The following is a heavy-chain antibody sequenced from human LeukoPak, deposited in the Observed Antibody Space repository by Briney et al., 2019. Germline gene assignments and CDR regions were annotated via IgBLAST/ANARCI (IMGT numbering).Heavy chain of an antibody. CDR3: AKGRPGD. D-gene: IGHD7-27*01. CDR1: GYTFTSYY. CDR2: INPDTGDT. V-gene: IGHV1-2*02. J-gene: IGHJ4*02. Sequence: ASVKVSCKASGYTFTSYYMHWVRQAPGQGLEWMGRINPDTGDTDYAQKFQGRVTMTRDTSITTVYMELSTLTSDDTAVYYCAKGRPGDWGQGTLVTVSS.